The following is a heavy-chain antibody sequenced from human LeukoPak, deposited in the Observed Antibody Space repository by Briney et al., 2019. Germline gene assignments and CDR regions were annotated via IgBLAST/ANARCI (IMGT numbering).Heavy chain of an antibody. D-gene: IGHD3-9*01. Sequence: PGGSLRLSCAASGFTLSSYSMNWVRQAPGKGLEWVSSIISSGTYIYYADSVKGRFTISRDNARKSLSLQMNSLRAEDTALYYCARDGDILTGYYFDYWGQGTLVTVSS. CDR1: GFTLSSYS. CDR2: IISSGTYI. J-gene: IGHJ4*02. CDR3: ARDGDILTGYYFDY. V-gene: IGHV3-21*01.